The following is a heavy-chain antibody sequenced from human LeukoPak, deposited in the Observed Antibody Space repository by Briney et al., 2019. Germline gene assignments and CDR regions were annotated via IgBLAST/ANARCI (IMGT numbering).Heavy chain of an antibody. Sequence: SQTLSLTCTVSGGSITSGEFYWSWIRQPAGEGLEWIGRISTSGSTNYNPSLKSRVTISVDTSKNQFSLMLSSVTAADTAVYYCARVSGSSWAYDYWGQGTLVTVSS. CDR1: GGSITSGEFY. CDR3: ARVSGSSWAYDY. V-gene: IGHV4-61*02. J-gene: IGHJ4*02. CDR2: ISTSGST. D-gene: IGHD6-13*01.